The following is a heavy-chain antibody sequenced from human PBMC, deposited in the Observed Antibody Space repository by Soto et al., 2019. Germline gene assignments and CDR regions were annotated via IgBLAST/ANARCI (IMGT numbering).Heavy chain of an antibody. J-gene: IGHJ4*02. CDR2: INPNSGDT. Sequence: QVQLVQSGAEVKKPGASVKVSCKASGYTFTGYYMHWVRQAPGQGLEWMGWINPNSGDTNYAQKFQGGVTMTRDTSISTAYMDLSSLRSDDTAVYYCARGPGIAAAGKFDYWGQGTLLTVSS. V-gene: IGHV1-2*02. D-gene: IGHD6-13*01. CDR3: ARGPGIAAAGKFDY. CDR1: GYTFTGYY.